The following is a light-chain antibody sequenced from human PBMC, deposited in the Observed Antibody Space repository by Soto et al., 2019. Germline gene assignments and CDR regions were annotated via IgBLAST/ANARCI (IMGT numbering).Light chain of an antibody. J-gene: IGKJ1*01. CDR2: KAF. Sequence: DIQMTQSPSTLSATVGDRVTITCRASQSISSWLAWYQQKPGRAPRLLIYKAFTLETGDPSRFSGSGSGTEFTLTISSLQPDDFATYYCQQYTSFSLTFGQGTKVEIK. CDR1: QSISSW. V-gene: IGKV1-5*03. CDR3: QQYTSFSLT.